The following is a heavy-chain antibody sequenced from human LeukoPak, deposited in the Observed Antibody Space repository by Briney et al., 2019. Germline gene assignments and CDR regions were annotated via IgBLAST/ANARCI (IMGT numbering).Heavy chain of an antibody. Sequence: PGGSLRLSCAASGFTFNNYAMSWVRQAPGKRLEWVSGISGSGGSTYYADSVKGRFTISRDNSKNTLYLQMNSLRAEDTAVYYCAKGSGYSSSWPHFDSWGQGTLVTVSS. CDR3: AKGSGYSSSWPHFDS. CDR1: GFTFNNYA. V-gene: IGHV3-23*01. D-gene: IGHD6-13*01. J-gene: IGHJ4*02. CDR2: ISGSGGST.